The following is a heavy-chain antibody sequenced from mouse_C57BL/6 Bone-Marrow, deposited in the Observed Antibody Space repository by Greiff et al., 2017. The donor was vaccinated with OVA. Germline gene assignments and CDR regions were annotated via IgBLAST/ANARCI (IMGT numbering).Heavy chain of an antibody. CDR2: ISSGSSTI. D-gene: IGHD3-3*01. CDR1: GFTFSDYG. V-gene: IGHV5-17*01. Sequence: EVQLQESGGGLVKPGGSLKLSCAASGFTFSDYGMHWVRQAPEKGLEWVAYISSGSSTIYYADTVKGRFTISRDNAKNTLFLQMTSLRSEDTAMYYCARKRASAYWGQGTLVTVSA. J-gene: IGHJ3*01. CDR3: ARKRASAY.